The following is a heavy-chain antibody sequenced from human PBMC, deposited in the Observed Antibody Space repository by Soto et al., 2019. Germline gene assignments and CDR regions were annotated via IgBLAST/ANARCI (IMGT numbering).Heavy chain of an antibody. CDR2: IYYSGST. V-gene: IGHV4-59*08. CDR3: ARLLWSRGDWFDP. CDR1: GGTISSYY. D-gene: IGHD3-10*01. J-gene: IGHJ5*02. Sequence: SETLSLTCTVAGGTISSYYWSWIRQPPGKGLEWIGYIYYSGSTNYNPSLKSRVTISVDTSKNQFSLKLSSVTAADTAVYYCARLLWSRGDWFDPWGQGTLVTVSS.